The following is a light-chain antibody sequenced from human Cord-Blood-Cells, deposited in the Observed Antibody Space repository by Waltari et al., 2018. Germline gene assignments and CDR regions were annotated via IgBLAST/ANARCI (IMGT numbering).Light chain of an antibody. CDR1: QAMSSA. CDR2: DAS. CDR3: QQFNSDPLT. J-gene: IGKJ4*01. Sequence: AIQLTQCPSSLSESVGDRDTINCRARQAMSSALARYQQKTGKAPKLLIYDASSLESGVPSRFSGSGSGTDFTLTISSLQPEDFATYYCQQFNSDPLTFGGGTKVEIK. V-gene: IGKV1-13*02.